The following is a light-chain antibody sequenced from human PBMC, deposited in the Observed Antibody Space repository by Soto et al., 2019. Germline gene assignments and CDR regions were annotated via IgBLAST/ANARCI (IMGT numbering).Light chain of an antibody. CDR3: EPRDNSLNAVV. Sequence: QPVLTQPPSASGTPGQRVTISCSGGSSNIGSNIVNWYQQLPGTAPKLLIYINNQRPSGVPDRFSGSKSGTSASLAISGPKSGDGADYYCEPRDNSLNAVVFGGGT. V-gene: IGLV1-44*01. CDR2: INN. CDR1: SSNIGSNI. J-gene: IGLJ2*01.